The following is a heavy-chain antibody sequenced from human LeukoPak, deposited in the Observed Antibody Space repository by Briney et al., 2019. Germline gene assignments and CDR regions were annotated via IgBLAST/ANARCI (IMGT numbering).Heavy chain of an antibody. D-gene: IGHD3-10*01. V-gene: IGHV3-9*01. J-gene: IGHJ6*02. CDR2: ISWNSGSI. CDR1: GFTFDDYA. CDR3: AKDIGVRDYYYYGMDV. Sequence: GGSLRLSGAATGFTFDDYAMHWVRQAPWKGLEWVSGISWNSGSIGYADSVKGRFTISRDNAKNSLYLQMNSLRAEDTALYYCAKDIGVRDYYYYGMDVWGQGTTVTVSS.